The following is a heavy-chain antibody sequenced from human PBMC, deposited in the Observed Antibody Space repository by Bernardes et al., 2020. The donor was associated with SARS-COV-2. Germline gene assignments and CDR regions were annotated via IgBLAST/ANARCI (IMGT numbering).Heavy chain of an antibody. CDR1: GFTFTTYG. J-gene: IGHJ4*02. V-gene: IGHV3-30*18. Sequence: GSLRLSCAASGFTFTTYGMHWVRQAPGKGLEWVAVISHDGSIKQYADSVKGRFTISRDNSKNTLFLQMNSLRPQDTAVYFCAKIGYSDSSGYPTPNYFDHWGQGTLVTVSS. CDR3: AKIGYSDSSGYPTPNYFDH. CDR2: ISHDGSIK. D-gene: IGHD3-22*01.